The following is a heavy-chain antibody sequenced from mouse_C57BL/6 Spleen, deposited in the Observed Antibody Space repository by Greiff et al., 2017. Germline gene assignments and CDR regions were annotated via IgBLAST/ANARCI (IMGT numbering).Heavy chain of an antibody. CDR3: VRQSYDYDADY. J-gene: IGHJ2*01. Sequence: EVQVVESGGGLVQPKGSLKLSCAASGFSFNTYAMNWVRQAPGKGLEWVARIRSKSNNYATYYADSVKDRFTISRDDSESMLYLQMNNLKTEDTAMYYCVRQSYDYDADYWGQGTTLTVSS. CDR2: IRSKSNNYAT. V-gene: IGHV10-1*01. CDR1: GFSFNTYA. D-gene: IGHD2-4*01.